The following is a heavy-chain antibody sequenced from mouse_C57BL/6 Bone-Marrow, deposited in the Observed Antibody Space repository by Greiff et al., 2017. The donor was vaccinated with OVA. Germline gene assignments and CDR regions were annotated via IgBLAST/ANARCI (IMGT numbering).Heavy chain of an antibody. J-gene: IGHJ4*01. CDR2: FYTGSVNT. V-gene: IGHV1-66*01. CDR1: GYSFTIYY. Sequence: VQLQQSGPELVKPGASVKISCKASGYSFTIYYIHWVQQRPGQGLEWIGWFYTGSVNTKYNEKFKGKATLTADTASSTAYMQHSSRTSGDSAVYYCSRSNYGGLAMNDWGQGTSVTVSS. CDR3: SRSNYGGLAMND. D-gene: IGHD2-5*01.